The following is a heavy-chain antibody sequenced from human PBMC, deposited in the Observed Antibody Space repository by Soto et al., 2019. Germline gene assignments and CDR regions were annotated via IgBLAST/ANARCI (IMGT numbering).Heavy chain of an antibody. V-gene: IGHV3-9*01. CDR1: GFTFDDYA. J-gene: IGHJ6*02. D-gene: IGHD3-10*01. Sequence: HPGGSLRLSCAASGFTFDDYAMHWVRQAPGKGLEWVSGINWNSGSIGYADSVKGRFTISRDNAKTPLYLQMNSLRAEDTALYYCAKDRGSGSYAANYYYYGTDVWGQGATVTVSS. CDR3: AKDRGSGSYAANYYYYGTDV. CDR2: INWNSGSI.